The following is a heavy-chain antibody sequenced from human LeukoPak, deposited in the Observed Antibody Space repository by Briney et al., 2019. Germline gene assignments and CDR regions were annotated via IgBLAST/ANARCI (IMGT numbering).Heavy chain of an antibody. CDR3: ARDLGGVGDVDY. Sequence: GGSLRLSCAASGFTVSSNYMSWVRQAPGKGLDWVSVLYSGGTTHYADSVKGRFTISRDNSKNTLYLQMNSLRAEDTAVYYCARDLGGVGDVDYWGQGTLVTVSS. CDR1: GFTVSSNY. D-gene: IGHD3-10*01. V-gene: IGHV3-66*01. J-gene: IGHJ4*02. CDR2: LYSGGTT.